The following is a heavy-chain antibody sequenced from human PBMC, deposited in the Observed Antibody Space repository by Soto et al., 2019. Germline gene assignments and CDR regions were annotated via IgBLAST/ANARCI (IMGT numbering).Heavy chain of an antibody. CDR3: AKAAATYYCSGGYCYNYYFDS. Sequence: GGSLRLSCAASGFTFSTYEMNWVRQAPGKGLEWLSYISSSGSTIYYADSVKGRFTISRDNVKNSLYLQMNSLRADDTAVYYCAKAAATYYCSGGYCYNYYFDSWGQGTLVTVSS. J-gene: IGHJ4*02. D-gene: IGHD2-15*01. CDR1: GFTFSTYE. CDR2: ISSSGSTI. V-gene: IGHV3-48*03.